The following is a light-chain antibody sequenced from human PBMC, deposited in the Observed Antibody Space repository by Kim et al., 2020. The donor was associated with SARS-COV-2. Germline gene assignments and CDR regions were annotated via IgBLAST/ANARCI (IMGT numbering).Light chain of an antibody. CDR2: GKN. V-gene: IGLV3-19*01. CDR3: TSRDSNDNVV. J-gene: IGLJ2*01. CDR1: SLRSYY. Sequence: VALGQTVRITCQGDSLRSYYPTWYQQKPGQAPILVIYGKNNRPSGIPDRFSGSSSGNTASLTITGTQAGDEADYYCTSRDSNDNVVFGGGTQLTVL.